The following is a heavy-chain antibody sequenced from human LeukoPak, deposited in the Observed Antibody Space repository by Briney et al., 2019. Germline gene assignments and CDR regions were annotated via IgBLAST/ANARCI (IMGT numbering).Heavy chain of an antibody. CDR2: IYYSGST. J-gene: IGHJ4*02. CDR1: GGSISSYY. CDR3: ARYSSFTGIDY. D-gene: IGHD1-1*01. Sequence: SETLSLTCTVSGGSISSYYWSWIRQPPRKGLEWIGFIYYSGSTNYNPSLKSRVTISVDTSKNQFSLKLSSVTAADTAVYYWARYSSFTGIDYWGQGTLVTVSS. V-gene: IGHV4-59*01.